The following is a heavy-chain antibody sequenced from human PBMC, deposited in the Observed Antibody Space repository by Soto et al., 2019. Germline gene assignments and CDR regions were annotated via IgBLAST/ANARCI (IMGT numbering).Heavy chain of an antibody. CDR3: ARDSSAGAIFASPSYYGMDV. D-gene: IGHD3-3*01. J-gene: IGHJ6*02. Sequence: QVQLVQSGPEVKKPGASVKVSCKAYGYTFNNYAMHWVRQAPGQRLEWMGWINTGNGNTKYSQKFQGRVTINRDKSATSASTVYMEVSSLRSEDTAIYYCARDSSAGAIFASPSYYGMDVWGQGTTVTVSS. CDR2: INTGNGNT. V-gene: IGHV1-3*04. CDR1: GYTFNNYA.